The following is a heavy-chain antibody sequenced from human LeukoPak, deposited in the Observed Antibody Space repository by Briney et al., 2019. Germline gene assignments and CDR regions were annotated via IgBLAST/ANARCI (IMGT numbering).Heavy chain of an antibody. CDR1: GDIVSSINAA. CDR3: SRSSLKLVFRFYGMDV. Sequence: SQTLSLTCAISGDIVSSINAAWNWIRQSPSGGLEWLGRTFYRANWVYDYAVSVKGRVTINPDTSKNQFSLQLNSVTPEDTAVYFCSRSSLKLVFRFYGMDVWGQGTTVTVSS. J-gene: IGHJ6*02. CDR2: TFYRANWVY. V-gene: IGHV6-1*01. D-gene: IGHD3-10*01.